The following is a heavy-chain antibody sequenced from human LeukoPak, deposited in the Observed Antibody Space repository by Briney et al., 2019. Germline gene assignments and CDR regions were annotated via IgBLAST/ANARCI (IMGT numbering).Heavy chain of an antibody. CDR1: GGSISSYY. D-gene: IGHD6-13*01. Sequence: SETLSLTCTVSGGSISSYYWSWIRQPPGKGLEWNGYIYYIGIANYSPSLKSRVTISLDTSKNQFSLKLSSVTAANTAIYYCATDISSAGTDYFDYWGQGTLVTVSS. CDR2: IYYIGIA. J-gene: IGHJ4*02. CDR3: ATDISSAGTDYFDY. V-gene: IGHV4-59*01.